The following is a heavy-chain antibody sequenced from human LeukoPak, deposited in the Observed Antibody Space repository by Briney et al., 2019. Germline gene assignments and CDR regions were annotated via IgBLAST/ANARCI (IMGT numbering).Heavy chain of an antibody. CDR3: ARDGNPWNLDV. CDR1: GGSISSYY. CDR2: IYYSGRT. V-gene: IGHV4-59*01. Sequence: PSQTLSLTCTVSGGSISSYYWTWIRQPPGKALEWIGYIYYSGRTSYNPSLKSRVTMSVDTYKHPFSLKLSSVTAADTAVYYCARDGNPWNLDVWGRGTLVTVSS. D-gene: IGHD1-14*01. J-gene: IGHJ2*01.